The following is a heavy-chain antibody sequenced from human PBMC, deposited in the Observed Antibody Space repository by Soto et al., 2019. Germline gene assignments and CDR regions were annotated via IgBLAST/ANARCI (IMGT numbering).Heavy chain of an antibody. CDR2: IWYDGSNK. D-gene: IGHD6-6*01. CDR3: ARDRYSSSSGDYYYYYGTDV. J-gene: IGHJ6*02. Sequence: GGSLRLSCAASGFTFSSFGIHWVRQAPGKGLEWVAVIWYDGSNKYYVDSVKGRFTISRDNAKNTLYLQMKSLRAEDTAVYYCARDRYSSSSGDYYYYYGTDVWGQGTTVTVSS. V-gene: IGHV3-33*01. CDR1: GFTFSSFG.